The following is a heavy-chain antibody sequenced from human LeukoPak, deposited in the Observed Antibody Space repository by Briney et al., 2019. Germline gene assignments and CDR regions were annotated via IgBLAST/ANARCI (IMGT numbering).Heavy chain of an antibody. D-gene: IGHD3-16*01. CDR3: ARGHDWGSYYFDY. J-gene: IGHJ4*02. CDR2: IYHSGST. CDR1: GGSISSGGYS. Sequence: SETLSLTCAVSGGSISSGGYSWSWIRQPPGKGLEWIGYIYHSGSTYYDPSLKSRVTISVDRSKNQFSLKLSSVTAADTAVYYCARGHDWGSYYFDYWGQGTLVTVSS. V-gene: IGHV4-30-2*01.